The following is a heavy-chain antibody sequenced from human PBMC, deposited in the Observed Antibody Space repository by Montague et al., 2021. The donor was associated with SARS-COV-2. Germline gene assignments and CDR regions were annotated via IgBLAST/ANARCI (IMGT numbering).Heavy chain of an antibody. CDR2: NYYSGST. Sequence: SETLSLTCTVSGGSISSTNHYWGWISQPPGKGLEWIGRNYYSGSTCYTPTLKSRVTISVDTSKNEFPLKLISVTATDTAVYYCARNEKVYGYFDLWGRGTMVTVSS. V-gene: IGHV4-39*01. D-gene: IGHD1-1*01. J-gene: IGHJ2*01. CDR1: GGSISSTNHY. CDR3: ARNEKVYGYFDL.